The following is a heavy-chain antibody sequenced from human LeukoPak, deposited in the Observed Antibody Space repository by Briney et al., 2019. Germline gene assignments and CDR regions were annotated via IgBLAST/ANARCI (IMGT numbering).Heavy chain of an antibody. V-gene: IGHV3-23*01. J-gene: IGHJ4*02. D-gene: IGHD3-3*01. CDR3: AKWAYYDFWSGHYKSHFDS. CDR1: GFTFKNYA. Sequence: PGGSLRLSCVVSGFTFKNYAMSWVRQAPGKGLECVSSIRDSGNGTDYADSVKGRFTVSRDNSKNTLYLHMNTLSAGDTAVYYCAKWAYYDFWSGHYKSHFDSWGQGTLVTVSP. CDR2: IRDSGNGT.